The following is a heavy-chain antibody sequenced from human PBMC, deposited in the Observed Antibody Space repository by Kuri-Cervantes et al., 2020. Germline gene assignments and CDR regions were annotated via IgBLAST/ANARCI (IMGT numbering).Heavy chain of an antibody. Sequence: LSLTCAASGFSISDYHLSWIRQAPGKGLEWVSSISSSGRVIYYAGSVKGRFTISRDNAKNSLFLQLSTLRAEDTAVYYCATTGPSGSFLWGQGTLVTVSS. CDR2: ISSSGRVI. CDR1: GFSISDYH. J-gene: IGHJ4*02. CDR3: ATTGPSGSFL. D-gene: IGHD1-26*01. V-gene: IGHV3-11*04.